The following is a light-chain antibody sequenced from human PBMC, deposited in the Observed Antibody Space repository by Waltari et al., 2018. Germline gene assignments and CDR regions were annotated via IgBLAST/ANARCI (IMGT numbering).Light chain of an antibody. CDR3: CSYAGGSRVI. V-gene: IGLV2-23*01. CDR2: EAT. CDR1: KNDIGTYNF. Sequence: QSALTQPASLSGSPGQSITISCAGTKNDIGTYNFVSWFQQFPGQAPKLIVSEATKRPSGVSYRFSGSKSGNTASLTISWRQAEDEADYYCCSYAGGSRVIFGGGTKLTVL. J-gene: IGLJ2*01.